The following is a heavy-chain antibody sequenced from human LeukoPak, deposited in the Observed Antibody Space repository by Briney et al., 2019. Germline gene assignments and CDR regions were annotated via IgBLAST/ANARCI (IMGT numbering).Heavy chain of an antibody. CDR1: GFTFSSYA. D-gene: IGHD5-18*01. CDR2: ISSNGGST. Sequence: GGSLTLSCAASGFTFSSYAMHWIRQAPGKGLEYVSAISSNGGSTYYANSVKGRFTISRDNSKNTLYLQMGSLRAEDMAVYYCARGRTAMVTDYWGQGTLVTVSS. V-gene: IGHV3-64*01. CDR3: ARGRTAMVTDY. J-gene: IGHJ4*02.